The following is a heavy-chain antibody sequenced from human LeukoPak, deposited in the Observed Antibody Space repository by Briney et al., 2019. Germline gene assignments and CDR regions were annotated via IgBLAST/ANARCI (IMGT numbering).Heavy chain of an antibody. CDR1: GGSISSYY. J-gene: IGHJ6*03. D-gene: IGHD1-26*01. Sequence: SETLSLTCTVSGGSISSYYWSWIRQPPGKGLEWIGYIYYSGSTNYNPSLKSRVTISVDTSKNQFSLKLSSVTAADTAVYYCARGESYYYYMDVWGKGTTVTVSS. CDR3: ARGESYYYYMDV. CDR2: IYYSGST. V-gene: IGHV4-59*01.